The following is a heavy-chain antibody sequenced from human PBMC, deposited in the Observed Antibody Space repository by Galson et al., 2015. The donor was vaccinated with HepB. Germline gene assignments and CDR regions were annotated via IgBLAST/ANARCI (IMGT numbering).Heavy chain of an antibody. CDR1: GYTFTSYY. Sequence: SVKVSCKASGYTFTSYYINWVRQATGQGLEWMGWMNPNSGNTGYAQKFQGRVTMTRNTSISTAYMELSSLRSEDTAVYYCARGSGYYDFWSGYSYYYYYYMDVWGKGTTVTVSS. CDR3: ARGSGYYDFWSGYSYYYYYYMDV. V-gene: IGHV1-8*01. D-gene: IGHD3-3*01. J-gene: IGHJ6*03. CDR2: MNPNSGNT.